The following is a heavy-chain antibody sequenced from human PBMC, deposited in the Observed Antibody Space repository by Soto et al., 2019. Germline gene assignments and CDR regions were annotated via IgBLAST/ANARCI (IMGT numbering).Heavy chain of an antibody. CDR1: GGTFSSYA. CDR3: ASIRANTYYYGMDV. Sequence: QVQLVQSGAEVKKPGSSVKVSCKASGGTFSSYAISWVRQAPGQGLEWMGGIIPIFGTADYAQKFQGRVTITADESTSTAYMELSRLRSEDTAVYYWASIRANTYYYGMDVWGQGTTVTVSS. V-gene: IGHV1-69*12. J-gene: IGHJ6*02. CDR2: IIPIFGTA. D-gene: IGHD3-10*01.